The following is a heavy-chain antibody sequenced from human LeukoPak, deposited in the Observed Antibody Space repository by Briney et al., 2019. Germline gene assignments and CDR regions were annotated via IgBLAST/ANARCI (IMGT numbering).Heavy chain of an antibody. Sequence: SLKISCKGSGYSFTSYWIGWVRQMPGKGLEWMGIIYPGDSDTRYSPSFQGQVTISADKSISTAYLQWSSLKASDTAMYYCARVVPAAIELYYYYYGMDVWGQGTTVTVSS. J-gene: IGHJ6*02. CDR1: GYSFTSYW. D-gene: IGHD2-2*01. V-gene: IGHV5-51*01. CDR3: ARVVPAAIELYYYYYGMDV. CDR2: IYPGDSDT.